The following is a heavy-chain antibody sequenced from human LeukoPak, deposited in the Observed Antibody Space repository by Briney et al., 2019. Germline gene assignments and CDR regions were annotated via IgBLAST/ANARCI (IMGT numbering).Heavy chain of an antibody. J-gene: IGHJ4*02. D-gene: IGHD1-26*01. Sequence: GASVKVSCKASGGTLSSYAISWVRQAPGQGLEWMGGIIPIFDTANYAQKFQGRVTITADESTSTAYMELSSLRSEDTAVYYCARGPSGSYSKFYFDYWGQGTLVTVSS. CDR1: GGTLSSYA. CDR3: ARGPSGSYSKFYFDY. CDR2: IIPIFDTA. V-gene: IGHV1-69*13.